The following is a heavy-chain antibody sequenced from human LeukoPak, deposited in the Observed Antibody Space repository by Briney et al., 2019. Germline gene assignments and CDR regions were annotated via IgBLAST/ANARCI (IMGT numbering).Heavy chain of an antibody. J-gene: IGHJ5*01. CDR3: VRHDGRGGATMGAFDS. V-gene: IGHV4-39*01. Sequence: SETLSLTCTVSGGSIRSSYYYWGWIRQPPGKGLEWIGSIYDSGSTYYNPSLKSRVTISVDTSKNQFSLKLNSVTAADTAVYYCVRHDGRGGATMGAFDSWGQGSLVTVSS. CDR2: IYDSGST. CDR1: GGSIRSSYYY. D-gene: IGHD4/OR15-4a*01.